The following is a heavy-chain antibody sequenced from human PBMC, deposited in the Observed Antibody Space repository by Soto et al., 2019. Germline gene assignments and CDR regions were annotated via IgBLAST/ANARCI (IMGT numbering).Heavy chain of an antibody. CDR3: AKDIYSSSISYYYYYYGMDV. V-gene: IGHV3-9*01. D-gene: IGHD6-13*01. J-gene: IGHJ6*02. Sequence: EVQLVESGGGLVQPGRSLRLSCAASGFTFDDYAMHWVRQAPGKGLEWVSGISWNSGSIGYADSVKGRFTISRDNAKNSLYLQMNNLRAEDTALYYCAKDIYSSSISYYYYYYGMDVWGQGTTVTVSS. CDR2: ISWNSGSI. CDR1: GFTFDDYA.